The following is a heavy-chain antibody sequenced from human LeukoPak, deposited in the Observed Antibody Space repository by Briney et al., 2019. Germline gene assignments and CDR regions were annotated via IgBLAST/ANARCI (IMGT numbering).Heavy chain of an antibody. CDR1: RFTFSSYD. V-gene: IGHV3-30-3*01. D-gene: IGHD6-19*01. Sequence: GGSLRLSCAASRFTFSSYDMHWVRQAPGKGLHWVAAISYDGTNKYYADSVKGRFTISRDNSKNTLYLQMNSLRADDTAVFYCARGHPRPRVIAVAGNFDSWGQGTLVTVSS. J-gene: IGHJ4*02. CDR3: ARGHPRPRVIAVAGNFDS. CDR2: ISYDGTNK.